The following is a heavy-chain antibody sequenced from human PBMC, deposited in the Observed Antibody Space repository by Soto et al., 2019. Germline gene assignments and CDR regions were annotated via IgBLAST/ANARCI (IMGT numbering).Heavy chain of an antibody. V-gene: IGHV3-23*01. CDR3: AKHYCGSGTTCFDAFDF. CDR2: ISGSGGST. Sequence: EVQLLESGGGLVQPGGSLRLSCAASGFTFNIYAMSWVRQVPGKGLQWVSAISGSGGSTYYPASVQGRFSISRDNSNNPLVLQMSGLRADDTAVYYCAKHYCGSGTTCFDAFDFWGQGTMVPVSS. CDR1: GFTFNIYA. D-gene: IGHD2-21*01. J-gene: IGHJ3*01.